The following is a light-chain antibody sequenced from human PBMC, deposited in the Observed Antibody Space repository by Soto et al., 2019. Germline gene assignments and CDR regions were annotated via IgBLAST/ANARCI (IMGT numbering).Light chain of an antibody. CDR3: QQYGSSPPRT. J-gene: IGKJ1*01. CDR1: QSVSSSY. Sequence: EIVLTQSPGTLSLSPGERATLSCRASQSVSSSYLAWYQQKPGQAPRLLIYGASSRATAIPDRFSGSGSGTDFTITISRLEPEDVAGYYCQQYGSSPPRTFGQGTKVEIK. CDR2: GAS. V-gene: IGKV3-20*01.